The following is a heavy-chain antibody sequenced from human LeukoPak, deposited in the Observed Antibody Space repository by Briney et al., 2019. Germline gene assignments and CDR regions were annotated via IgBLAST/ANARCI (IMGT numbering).Heavy chain of an antibody. CDR2: ISWNSGNI. Sequence: GGSLRLSCAASGFTFDDYAMHWVRQAPGKGLEWVSGISWNSGNIGYADSVKGRFTISRDNAKNSLFLQMNSLRAEDTALYYCAKDYCSSTTCYYNYWGQGTLSPSPQ. V-gene: IGHV3-9*01. J-gene: IGHJ4*02. D-gene: IGHD2-2*01. CDR3: AKDYCSSTTCYYNY. CDR1: GFTFDDYA.